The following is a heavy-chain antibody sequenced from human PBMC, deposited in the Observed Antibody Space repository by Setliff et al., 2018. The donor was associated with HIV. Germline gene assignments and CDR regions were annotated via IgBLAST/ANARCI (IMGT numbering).Heavy chain of an antibody. CDR2: IYYSGNT. D-gene: IGHD2-2*01. Sequence: SETLSLTCAVYGGSFSGSYWGWIRQPPGKALEWIGSIYYSGNTYYNPSLKSRVTILEDTSRNQFSLRLSSVTAAATAIYYCAQVLEYCDSSTCYGGVDYWGQGTLVTVSS. CDR1: GGSFSGSY. V-gene: IGHV4-34*01. J-gene: IGHJ4*02. CDR3: AQVLEYCDSSTCYGGVDY.